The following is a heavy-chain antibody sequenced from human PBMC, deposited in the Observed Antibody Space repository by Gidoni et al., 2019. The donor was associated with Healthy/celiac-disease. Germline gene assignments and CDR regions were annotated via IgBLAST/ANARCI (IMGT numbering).Heavy chain of an antibody. D-gene: IGHD3-10*01. CDR2: IIPILGIE. Sequence: QVQLVQSGAELTKPGSSVKVSCKASGGTFSSYAISWVRQAPGQGLEWMGRIIPILGIENYAQKFQGRVTITADKSTSTAYMELSSLRSEDTAVYYCARTFGVYGSGIWYDYWGQGTLVTVSS. CDR1: GGTFSSYA. V-gene: IGHV1-69*04. CDR3: ARTFGVYGSGIWYDY. J-gene: IGHJ4*02.